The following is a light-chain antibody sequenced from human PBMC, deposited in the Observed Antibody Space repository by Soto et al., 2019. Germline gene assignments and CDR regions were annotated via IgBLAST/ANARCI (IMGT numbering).Light chain of an antibody. CDR1: QSVFYNSNNKNY. J-gene: IGKJ1*01. V-gene: IGKV4-1*01. CDR2: WAS. Sequence: IVMTQSPDSLAVSLGERATINCRSSQSVFYNSNNKNYLAWYQHKPGQPPKLLLYWASTRGSGVPDRFSGSGSGTDFTLTISSLQAEDVAVYYCQQDYTSPPEWTFGRGTKVELK. CDR3: QQDYTSPPEWT.